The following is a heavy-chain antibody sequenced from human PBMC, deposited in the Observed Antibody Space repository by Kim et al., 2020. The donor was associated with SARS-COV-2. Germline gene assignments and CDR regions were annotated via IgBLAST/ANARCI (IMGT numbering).Heavy chain of an antibody. V-gene: IGHV1-18*01. Sequence: NYAKKLKGRATVTTETSTSTAYMDLRSLRSDDTAVYYCARDGSSSETDYWGQGTLVTVSS. D-gene: IGHD6-6*01. CDR3: ARDGSSSETDY. J-gene: IGHJ4*02.